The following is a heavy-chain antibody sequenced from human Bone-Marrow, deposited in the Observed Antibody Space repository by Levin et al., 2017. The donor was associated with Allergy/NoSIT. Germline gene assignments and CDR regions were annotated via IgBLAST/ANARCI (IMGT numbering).Heavy chain of an antibody. CDR1: GFIFGAYD. D-gene: IGHD5-12*01. J-gene: IGHJ4*02. V-gene: IGHV3-30*03. CDR2: ISHDGGSR. Sequence: PSETLSLTCATSGFIFGAYDIHWVRQSPGKGLQWVAFISHDGGSRDYADSVKGRFTVSRDNPTNTVFLQMKSLRTDDTAVYYCARVLGHSGYDCAYWGQGALVTVSS. CDR3: ARVLGHSGYDCAY.